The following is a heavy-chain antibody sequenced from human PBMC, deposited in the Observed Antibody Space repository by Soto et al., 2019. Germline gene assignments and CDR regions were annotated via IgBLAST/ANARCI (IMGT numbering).Heavy chain of an antibody. D-gene: IGHD3-22*01. CDR1: GGSISSGGYY. CDR3: ARGDYDSSGPIDY. Sequence: QVQLQESGPGLVKPSQTLSLTCTVSGGSISSGGYYWSWIRQHPGKGLEWIGYIYYSGSTYYNPSLKSRVTLSVDTSKNQFSLKLSSVTAADTAVYYCARGDYDSSGPIDYWGQGTLVTVSS. CDR2: IYYSGST. J-gene: IGHJ4*02. V-gene: IGHV4-31*03.